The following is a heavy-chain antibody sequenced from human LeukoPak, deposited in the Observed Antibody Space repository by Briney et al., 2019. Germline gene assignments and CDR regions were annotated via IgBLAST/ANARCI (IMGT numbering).Heavy chain of an antibody. CDR3: ARLTKNDSGSFRFGKKKRGYMDV. J-gene: IGHJ6*03. CDR1: GGSFGDFY. V-gene: IGHV4-34*01. D-gene: IGHD3-10*01. Sequence: SETLSLTCAVYGGSFGDFYWSWIRQTPGKGLEWIGEINHSGSTNYNPSLKSRVTISVDTSKNQFSLKLSSVTAADTAVYYCARLTKNDSGSFRFGKKKRGYMDVWGKGTTVTIPS. CDR2: INHSGST.